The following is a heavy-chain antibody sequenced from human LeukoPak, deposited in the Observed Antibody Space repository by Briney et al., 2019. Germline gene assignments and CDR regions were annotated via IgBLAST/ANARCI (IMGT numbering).Heavy chain of an antibody. J-gene: IGHJ4*02. CDR1: GGSISSYY. D-gene: IGHD5-12*01. Sequence: TTSETLSLTCTVSGGSISSYYWSWIRQPAGKGLEWIGRIYTSGSTNYNPSLKSRVTMSVDTSKNQFSLKLSSVTAADTAVYYCARYSVATIDMYYFDYWGQGTLVTVSS. CDR3: ARYSVATIDMYYFDY. V-gene: IGHV4-4*07. CDR2: IYTSGST.